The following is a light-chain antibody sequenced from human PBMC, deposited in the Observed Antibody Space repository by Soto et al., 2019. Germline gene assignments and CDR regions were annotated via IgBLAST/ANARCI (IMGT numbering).Light chain of an antibody. J-gene: IGKJ1*01. CDR2: DAS. V-gene: IGKV3-11*01. CDR3: QQRSNWPPTWT. CDR1: QTVSSY. Sequence: EIVLTQSPATLSLSPGERSTLSCRASQTVSSYLAWYQQKPGQAHRLLIYDASNRATGIQARFRGSGSGTDFTLTISSLEPEDFAVYYCQQRSNWPPTWTFGQGTKVEIK.